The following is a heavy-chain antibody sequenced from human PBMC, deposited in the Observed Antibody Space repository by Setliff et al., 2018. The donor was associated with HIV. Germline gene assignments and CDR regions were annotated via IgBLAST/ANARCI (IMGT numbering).Heavy chain of an antibody. Sequence: GASVKVSCKASGYTFTDYYMHWVQQAPGKGPEWMGRVDPEDGETIYAEKFQGRVTITADTSTDTAYMELSSLRSEDTALYYCAGSILTGYYTFGADYWGQGTLVTVSS. V-gene: IGHV1-69-2*01. CDR3: AGSILTGYYTFGADY. J-gene: IGHJ4*02. D-gene: IGHD3-9*01. CDR2: VDPEDGET. CDR1: GYTFTDYY.